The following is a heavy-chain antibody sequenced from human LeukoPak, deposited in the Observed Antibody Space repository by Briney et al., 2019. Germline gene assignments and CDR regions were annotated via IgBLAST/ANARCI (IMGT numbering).Heavy chain of an antibody. CDR2: ISGSGGST. J-gene: IGHJ4*02. V-gene: IGHV3-23*01. Sequence: GGSLRLSCAAAGFTFSTYAMNWVRQAPGKGLEWVATISGSGGSTYYADSVKGRFTISRDNSKNTLYLQMNSLRAEDTAVYYCGVSVSLNYWGQGSLVTVSS. D-gene: IGHD5/OR15-5a*01. CDR1: GFTFSTYA. CDR3: GVSVSLNY.